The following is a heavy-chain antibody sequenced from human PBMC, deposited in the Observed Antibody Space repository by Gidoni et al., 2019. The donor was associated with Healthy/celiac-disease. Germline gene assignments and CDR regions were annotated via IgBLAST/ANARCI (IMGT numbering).Heavy chain of an antibody. Sequence: EVPLVESGGGLVKPGGSLRLSCAASGFTFSNAWMSWVRQAPGKGLEWVGRIKSKTDGGTTDYAAPVKGRFTISRDESKNTLYLQMNSLKTEDTAVYYCTTRYYGSGSDPWGQGTLVTVSS. CDR1: GFTFSNAW. V-gene: IGHV3-15*01. CDR3: TTRYYGSGSDP. J-gene: IGHJ5*02. D-gene: IGHD3-10*01. CDR2: IKSKTDGGTT.